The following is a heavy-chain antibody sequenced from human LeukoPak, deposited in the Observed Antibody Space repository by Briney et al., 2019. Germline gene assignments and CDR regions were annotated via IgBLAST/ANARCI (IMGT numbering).Heavy chain of an antibody. CDR3: ARGLMGCSGGRCFRALSAY. D-gene: IGHD2-15*01. CDR1: GFTFSSYG. Sequence: GGTLRLSCAASGFTFSSYGMTWVRQAPGKGLEWISYISDSGSFIDYADSVKGRFTISRDNAKSSLYLQMNSLRVDDTAVYYCARGLMGCSGGRCFRALSAYWGQGTLVTVSS. J-gene: IGHJ4*02. V-gene: IGHV3-21*05. CDR2: ISDSGSFI.